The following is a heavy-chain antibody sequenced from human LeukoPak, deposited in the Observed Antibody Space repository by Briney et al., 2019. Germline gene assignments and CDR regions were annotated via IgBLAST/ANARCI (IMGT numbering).Heavy chain of an antibody. V-gene: IGHV3-7*04. CDR1: GFTFTTYW. Sequence: PGGSLRLSCAASGFTFTTYWMSWVRQAPGKGLEWVANIKQDGTERYYVDSVKGRFTISRDNAKNSLYLQMNSLRAEDTAVYYCARGGLHGGYFDYWGQGTLVTVSS. CDR3: ARGGLHGGYFDY. CDR2: IKQDGTER. J-gene: IGHJ4*02. D-gene: IGHD3-10*01.